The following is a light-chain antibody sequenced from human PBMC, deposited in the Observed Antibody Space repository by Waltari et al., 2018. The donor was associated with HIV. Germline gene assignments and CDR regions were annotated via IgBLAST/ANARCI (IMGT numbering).Light chain of an antibody. CDR2: GNN. CDR3: QSYDNVLTAVI. Sequence: QSVLTQPPSVSAAPGQTVTVSCPGRTSNLGANFDVHWYQHLPGTAPKLLIYGNNHRPSGVPARFSGSRSGSSASLAITGLQAEDEADYYCQSYDNVLTAVIFGGGTKVTVL. J-gene: IGLJ2*01. V-gene: IGLV1-40*01. CDR1: TSNLGANFD.